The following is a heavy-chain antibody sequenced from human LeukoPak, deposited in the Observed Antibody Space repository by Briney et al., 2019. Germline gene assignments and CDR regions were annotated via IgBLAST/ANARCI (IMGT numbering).Heavy chain of an antibody. CDR1: GGSISSGGYS. CDR2: IYHSGST. D-gene: IGHD3-10*01. J-gene: IGHJ5*02. CDR3: ARAVHLMMGSGSYDAGGWFDP. Sequence: SQTLSLTCAVSGGSISSGGYSWSWIRQPPGKGLEWIGYIYHSGSTYYNPSLKSRVTISIDRSKNQFSLKLSSLTAADTAVYYCARAVHLMMGSGSYDAGGWFDPWGQGTLVTVSS. V-gene: IGHV4-30-2*01.